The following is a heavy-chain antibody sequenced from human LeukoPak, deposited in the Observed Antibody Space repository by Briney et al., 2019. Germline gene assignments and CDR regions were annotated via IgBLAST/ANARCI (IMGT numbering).Heavy chain of an antibody. V-gene: IGHV3-21*01. Sequence: SGGSLRLSCAASGFTFSSYSMNWVRQAPGKGLEWVSSISSSSSYIYYADSVKGRFTISRDNSKNTLYLQMNSLRAEDTAVYYCASPARAYYDSSGYYDYWGQGTLVTVSS. CDR3: ASPARAYYDSSGYYDY. D-gene: IGHD3-22*01. J-gene: IGHJ4*02. CDR1: GFTFSSYS. CDR2: ISSSSSYI.